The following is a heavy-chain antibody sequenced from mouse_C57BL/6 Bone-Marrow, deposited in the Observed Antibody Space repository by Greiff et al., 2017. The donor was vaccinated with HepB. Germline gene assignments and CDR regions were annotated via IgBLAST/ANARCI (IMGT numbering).Heavy chain of an antibody. Sequence: VKLQQSGAELARPGASVKLSCKASGYTFTSYGISWVKQRTGQGLEWIGEIYPRSGNTYYNEKFKGKATLTADKSSSTAYMELRSLTSEDSAVYVCARSRRIYYDYFWFAYWGQGTLVTVSA. CDR2: IYPRSGNT. D-gene: IGHD2-4*01. J-gene: IGHJ3*01. CDR3: ARSRRIYYDYFWFAY. V-gene: IGHV1-81*01. CDR1: GYTFTSYG.